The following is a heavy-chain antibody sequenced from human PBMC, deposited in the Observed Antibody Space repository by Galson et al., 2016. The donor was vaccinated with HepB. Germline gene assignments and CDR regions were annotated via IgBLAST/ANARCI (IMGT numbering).Heavy chain of an antibody. Sequence: SLRLSCAASGFTFSDYAMHWVRQAPGKGLEWVAVIITDGSQKRHVDSVKGRFTISRDNSHNTLYLQMNSLRPEDTAMYYCARAPTKYHYYYYMDVWGKGTTVTVSS. V-gene: IGHV3-30*04. CDR1: GFTFSDYA. D-gene: IGHD6-6*01. J-gene: IGHJ6*03. CDR3: ARAPTKYHYYYYMDV. CDR2: IITDGSQK.